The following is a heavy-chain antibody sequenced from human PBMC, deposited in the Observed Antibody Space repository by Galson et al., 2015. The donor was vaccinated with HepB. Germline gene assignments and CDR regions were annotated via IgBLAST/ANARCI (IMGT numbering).Heavy chain of an antibody. CDR1: GFTFTNFA. CDR2: ISGSGAGT. V-gene: IGHV3-23*01. D-gene: IGHD3-10*01. CDR3: AKYSLRDYFGSGTLWAFDV. Sequence: SLRLSCAASGFTFTNFAMNWVRQAPGKGLEWVSSISGSGAGTYNADSVKGRFTISRDNSKNTLYLQMSSLRAEDTAIYYCAKYSLRDYFGSGTLWAFDVWGQGSMVTVSS. J-gene: IGHJ3*01.